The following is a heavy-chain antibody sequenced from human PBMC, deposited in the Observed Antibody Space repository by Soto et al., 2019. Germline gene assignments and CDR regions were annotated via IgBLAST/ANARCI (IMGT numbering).Heavy chain of an antibody. CDR1: GYSISSGNY. V-gene: IGHV4-38-2*01. CDR2: LYHIGST. J-gene: IGHJ6*02. D-gene: IGHD2-2*01. Sequence: PSETLSLTCAVSGYSISSGNYWAWIRQPPGRGLEWIGSLYHIGSTHYNTSLKSRVTISVDTSKNHFSLELSSVTAADTAIYYCRSSTSCCDESCVDVWGQGTTVT. CDR3: RSSTSCCDESCVDV.